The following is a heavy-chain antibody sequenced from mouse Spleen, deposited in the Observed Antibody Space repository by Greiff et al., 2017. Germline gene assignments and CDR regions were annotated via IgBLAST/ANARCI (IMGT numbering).Heavy chain of an antibody. CDR1: GYTFPDYN. Sequence: EVQLQQSGPELVKPGASVKIPCKASGYTFPDYNMDWVKQSHGKSLEWIGDINPNNGGTIYNQKFKGKATLTVDKSSSTAYMELRSLTSEDTAVYYCARRDTTSGNFDYWGQGTTLTVSS. CDR3: ARRDTTSGNFDY. V-gene: IGHV1-18*01. D-gene: IGHD1-1*01. J-gene: IGHJ2*01. CDR2: INPNNGGT.